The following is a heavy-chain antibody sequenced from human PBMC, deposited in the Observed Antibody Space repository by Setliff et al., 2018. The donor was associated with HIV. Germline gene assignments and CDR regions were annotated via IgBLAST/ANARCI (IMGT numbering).Heavy chain of an antibody. V-gene: IGHV4-34*01. CDR1: GGSFGAYY. J-gene: IGHJ1*01. D-gene: IGHD1-1*01. Sequence: SETLSLTCAVYGGSFGAYYWTWIRQPPGKGLEWIGEINRSGNTKYNPSLKSRVTISIDTSKKQFSLKLNSVTAADTAVYYCARETSVTPVGLDHWGQGTLVTVPS. CDR3: ARETSVTPVGLDH. CDR2: INRSGNT.